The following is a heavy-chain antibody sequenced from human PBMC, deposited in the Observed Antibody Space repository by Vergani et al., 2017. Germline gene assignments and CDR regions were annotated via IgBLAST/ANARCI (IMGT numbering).Heavy chain of an antibody. D-gene: IGHD1-26*01. CDR2: INSDGDST. J-gene: IGHJ6*03. V-gene: IGHV3-74*01. CDR1: GFTFSNYW. CDR3: ARDGWELLDYFYYMDV. Sequence: VQLVESGGGLVQPGGSLRLSCTASGFTFSNYWMQWVRQAPGKWLMWVSRINSDGDSTSYAGSVKGRVTISRDNAKNTLYLQMDSLRAEDTAVYYCARDGWELLDYFYYMDVWGKGTTVTVSS.